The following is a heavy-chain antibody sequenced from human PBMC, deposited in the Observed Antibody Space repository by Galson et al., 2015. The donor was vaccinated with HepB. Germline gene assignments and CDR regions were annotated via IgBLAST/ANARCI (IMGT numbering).Heavy chain of an antibody. V-gene: IGHV3-30*04. D-gene: IGHD3-10*01. CDR2: ISSDGSNK. CDR3: ARQDYGSGSPMDY. CDR1: GFTFNNYA. Sequence: SLRLSCAASGFTFNNYAMRWVRQAPGKGLECVAVISSDGSNKDYADSVKGRVTISRGNSKNTVYLQMNSLRVEDTAVYFCARQDYGSGSPMDYWGQGTLVTVSS. J-gene: IGHJ4*02.